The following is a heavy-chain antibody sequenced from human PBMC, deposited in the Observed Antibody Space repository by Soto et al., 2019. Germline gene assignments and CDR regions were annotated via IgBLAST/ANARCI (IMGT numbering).Heavy chain of an antibody. V-gene: IGHV1-69*02. J-gene: IGHJ4*02. CDR2: IIPILGIA. CDR3: AGYCSGGSCYYSFDY. Sequence: QVQLVQSGAEVKKPGSSVKVSCKASGGTFSSYTISWVRQAPGQGLEWMGRIIPILGIANYAQKFQGRVTITADKSTSTAYMELSSLRSEDTAVYYCAGYCSGGSCYYSFDYWGQGTLVTVSS. D-gene: IGHD2-15*01. CDR1: GGTFSSYT.